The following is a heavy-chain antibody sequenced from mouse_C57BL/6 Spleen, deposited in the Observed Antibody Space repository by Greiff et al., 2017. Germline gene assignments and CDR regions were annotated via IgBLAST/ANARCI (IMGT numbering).Heavy chain of an antibody. D-gene: IGHD1-1*01. Sequence: EVQLQQSGPELVKPGASVMIPCAASGYTFTDYNMDWVKQSQGKSLEWVAAINANNGGTIYNQKFKGQATLTVDKPSSTAYMQHRSLTSEDTAVYYCGRRRYGMDDWGQGTTLAGAS. CDR2: INANNGGT. CDR1: GYTFTDYN. V-gene: IGHV1-18*01. CDR3: GRRRYGMDD. J-gene: IGHJ2*01.